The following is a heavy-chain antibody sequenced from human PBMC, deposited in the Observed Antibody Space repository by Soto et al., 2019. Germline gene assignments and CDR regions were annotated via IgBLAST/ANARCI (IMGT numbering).Heavy chain of an antibody. CDR1: GFSLTTSEVG. CDR3: AHRHRFWSGGGCYSRFDY. CDR2: IYWNDDK. J-gene: IGHJ4*02. D-gene: IGHD2-15*01. V-gene: IGHV2-5*01. Sequence: QITLKESGPTLVKPTQTLTLTCTFSGFSLTTSEVGVGWIRQPPGKALEWLALIYWNDDKRYSPSLKRSLTVTKDTPKNQVVLTMTNMDPVDTATYYCAHRHRFWSGGGCYSRFDYWGQGTLVTVSS.